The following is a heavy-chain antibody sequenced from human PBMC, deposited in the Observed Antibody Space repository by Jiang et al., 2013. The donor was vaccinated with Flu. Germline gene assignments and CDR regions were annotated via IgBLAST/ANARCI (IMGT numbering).Heavy chain of an antibody. J-gene: IGHJ4*02. CDR3: ARARGDSGSFYVAF. CDR1: GVHFISST. CDR2: ISTYSGNT. Sequence: GAEVKKPGSSVKVSCNASGVHFISSTFSWVRQAPGQGLEWVGWISTYSGNTDYAQKLQGRVTVATDTSTSTAYMELRSLRSDDTAVYYCARARGDSGSFYVAFWGQGTLVTVSS. V-gene: IGHV1-18*01. D-gene: IGHD1-26*01.